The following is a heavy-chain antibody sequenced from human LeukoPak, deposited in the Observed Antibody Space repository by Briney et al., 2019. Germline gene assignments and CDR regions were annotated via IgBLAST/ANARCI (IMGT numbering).Heavy chain of an antibody. V-gene: IGHV3-30*18. CDR1: GFTFSSYG. J-gene: IGHJ4*02. CDR3: AKDLFRHNIGSGSDY. D-gene: IGHD6-19*01. CDR2: ISYDGSNK. Sequence: GRSLRLSCAASGFTFSSYGMHWVRQAPGKGLEWVAVISYDGSNKYYADSVKGRFTISRDNSKNTLYLQMNSLRAEDTAVYYCAKDLFRHNIGSGSDYWGQGTLVTVSS.